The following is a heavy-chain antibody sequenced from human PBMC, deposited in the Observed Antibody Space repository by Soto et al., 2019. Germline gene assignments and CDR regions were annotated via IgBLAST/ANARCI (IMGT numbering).Heavy chain of an antibody. CDR1: GGSISSSSYY. V-gene: IGHV4-39*01. CDR2: IYYSGST. Sequence: SETLSLTCTVSGGSISSSSYYWGWIRQPPGKGLEWIGSIYYSGSTYYNPSLKSRVTISVDTSKNQFSLKLSSVTAADTAVYYCARLGMDGYYDSSGSYGLTWFVPSGPGTLATVS. CDR3: ARLGMDGYYDSSGSYGLTWFVP. J-gene: IGHJ5*02. D-gene: IGHD3-22*01.